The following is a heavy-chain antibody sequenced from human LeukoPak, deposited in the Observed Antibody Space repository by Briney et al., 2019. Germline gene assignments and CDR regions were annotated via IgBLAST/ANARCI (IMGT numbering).Heavy chain of an antibody. V-gene: IGHV1-2*02. D-gene: IGHD6-19*01. Sequence: ASVKVSCKPSVYTFPDYYIHWVRQAPGQGLDWMGWVNPNSGSTKYAQKFQGRVTTTRDTSITTAYMDLSSLRSDDTAVYYFARARREYSSGWYLDYFDYWGQGALVTV. CDR1: VYTFPDYY. CDR2: VNPNSGST. CDR3: ARARREYSSGWYLDYFDY. J-gene: IGHJ4*02.